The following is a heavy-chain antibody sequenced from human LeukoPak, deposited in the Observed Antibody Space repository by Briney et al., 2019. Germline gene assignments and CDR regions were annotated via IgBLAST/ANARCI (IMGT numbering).Heavy chain of an antibody. Sequence: ASVKVSCKASGYTFTGYYTHWVRQAPGQGLEWMGWINPNSGGTNYAQKFQGRVTMTRDTSISTAYMELSRLRSDDTAVYYCARLLGYCSSTSCPDYWGQGTLVTVSS. J-gene: IGHJ4*02. CDR3: ARLLGYCSSTSCPDY. V-gene: IGHV1-2*02. CDR2: INPNSGGT. D-gene: IGHD2-2*01. CDR1: GYTFTGYY.